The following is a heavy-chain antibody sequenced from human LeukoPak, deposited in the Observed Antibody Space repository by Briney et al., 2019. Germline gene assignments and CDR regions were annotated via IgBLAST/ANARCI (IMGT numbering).Heavy chain of an antibody. CDR3: ARVAVAGPTGWFDS. CDR1: GFALRSYS. Sequence: GGSLRLSCAASGFALRSYSVTWVRQAPGKGLEWVSSISSTSAYIYYAESVKGRFSISRDHVDNVVHLQMSSLRNEDTAFYYCARVAVAGPTGWFDSWGQGTLVTVSS. J-gene: IGHJ5*01. D-gene: IGHD6-19*01. V-gene: IGHV3-21*04. CDR2: ISSTSAYI.